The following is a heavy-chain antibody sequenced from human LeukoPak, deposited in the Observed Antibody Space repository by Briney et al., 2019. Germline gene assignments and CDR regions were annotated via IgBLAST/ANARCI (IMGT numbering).Heavy chain of an antibody. Sequence: SETLSLTCTVSGGSISSYYWSWIRQPPGKGLEWIGYIYYSGSTNYNPSLKSRVTISVDTSKNQFSLKLSSVTAADTAVYYCARDIQYYYDSSGYYQPLVAFDIWGQGTMVTVSS. J-gene: IGHJ3*02. D-gene: IGHD3-22*01. CDR1: GGSISSYY. CDR3: ARDIQYYYDSSGYYQPLVAFDI. V-gene: IGHV4-59*12. CDR2: IYYSGST.